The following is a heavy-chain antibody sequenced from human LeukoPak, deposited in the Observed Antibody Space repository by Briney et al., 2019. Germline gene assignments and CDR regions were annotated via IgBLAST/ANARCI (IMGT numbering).Heavy chain of an antibody. V-gene: IGHV4-59*01. CDR3: ARDWGVTGRPGYMDV. Sequence: SETLALTCTVSGGSISPYYWSWIRQSPGKGLEWIGYIYHSGKTYYNPSLKSRITTSVDTSKNQFSLKVTSVTAADTAVYYCARDWGVTGRPGYMDVWGKGTTVTVSS. J-gene: IGHJ6*03. D-gene: IGHD6-6*01. CDR1: GGSISPYY. CDR2: IYHSGKT.